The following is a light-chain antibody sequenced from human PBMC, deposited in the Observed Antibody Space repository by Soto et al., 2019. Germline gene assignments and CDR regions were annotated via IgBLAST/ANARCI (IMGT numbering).Light chain of an antibody. CDR2: GAS. CDR3: QQSYTRPPA. V-gene: IGKV1-39*01. CDR1: QSITTY. J-gene: IGKJ3*01. Sequence: IQMTQSPSSLSVSVGDSVTITCRSSQSITTYLNWYQQKPGKGPRLLIYGASSLPSGVPARFAGSGSGTNFTLTSSSLQAEAFAVYYCQQSYTRPPAFGSGTKVEIK.